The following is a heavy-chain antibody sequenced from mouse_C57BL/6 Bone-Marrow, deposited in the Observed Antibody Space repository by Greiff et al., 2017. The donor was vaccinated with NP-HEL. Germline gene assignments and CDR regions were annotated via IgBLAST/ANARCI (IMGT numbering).Heavy chain of an antibody. V-gene: IGHV1-76*01. J-gene: IGHJ3*01. Sequence: QVQLQQSGAELVRPGASVKLSCKASGYTFTDYYINWVKQRPGQGLEWIARIYPGSGNTYYNEKFKGKATLTAEKSSSTAYMQLSSLTSEDSAVYFCARRLRRDGAFAYWGQGTLVTVSA. CDR2: IYPGSGNT. CDR3: ARRLRRDGAFAY. D-gene: IGHD2-4*01. CDR1: GYTFTDYY.